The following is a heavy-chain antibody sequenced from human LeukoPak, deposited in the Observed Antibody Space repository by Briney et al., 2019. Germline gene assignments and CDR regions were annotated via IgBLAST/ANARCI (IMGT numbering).Heavy chain of an antibody. CDR3: AKDWRGDHWFDP. D-gene: IGHD3-16*01. CDR1: GFTLSSYI. J-gene: IGHJ5*02. Sequence: GGSLRLSCVASGFTLSSYIMHWVRQAPGKGLEWVALISYDGNDKFYADSVKGRFTISRDSSKNMLYLQMNSLRFEDTAVYYCAKDWRGDHWFDPWGQGTLVTVSS. V-gene: IGHV3-30-3*01. CDR2: ISYDGNDK.